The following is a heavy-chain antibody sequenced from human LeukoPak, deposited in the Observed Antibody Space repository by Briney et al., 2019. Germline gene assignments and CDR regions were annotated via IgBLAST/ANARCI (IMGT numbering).Heavy chain of an antibody. CDR1: GGSFSGYY. D-gene: IGHD2-15*01. Sequence: SETLSLICAVYGGSFSGYYWSWIRQPPGKGLEWIGEINHSGSTNYNPSLKSRVTISVDTSKNQFSLKLSSVTAADTAVYYCARVAGYCSGGSCYRGGWFDPWGQGTLVTVSS. CDR2: INHSGST. V-gene: IGHV4-34*01. CDR3: ARVAGYCSGGSCYRGGWFDP. J-gene: IGHJ5*02.